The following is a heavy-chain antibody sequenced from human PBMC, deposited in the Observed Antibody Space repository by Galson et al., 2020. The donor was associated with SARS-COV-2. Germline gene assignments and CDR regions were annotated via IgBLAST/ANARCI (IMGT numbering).Heavy chain of an antibody. D-gene: IGHD6-6*01. CDR3: ARDREYKRLFGNWFDP. CDR2: ISSSGRTT. J-gene: IGHJ5*02. CDR1: GFTFDDYY. Sequence: GGSLRLSCAASGFTFDDYYMSWIRQAPGKGLEWISYISSSGRTTYYADSVKGRFTVSRDNANNSLFLQMSNLRTDHTAVYFCARDREYKRLFGNWFDPWGQGTLVSVSP. V-gene: IGHV3-11*01.